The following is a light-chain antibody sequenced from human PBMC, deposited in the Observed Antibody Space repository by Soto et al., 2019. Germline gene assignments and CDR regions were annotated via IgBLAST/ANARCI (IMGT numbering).Light chain of an antibody. CDR1: QTISSW. CDR3: QHYNSYSEA. CDR2: KAS. Sequence: DIQMTQSPSTLSGSVGDRVTITCRASQTISSWLAWYQQKPGKAPKLLIYKASTLKSGVPSRFSGSGSGTEFTLTISSLQPDAFATYYCQHYNSYSEALXQGTKVDIK. V-gene: IGKV1-5*03. J-gene: IGKJ1*01.